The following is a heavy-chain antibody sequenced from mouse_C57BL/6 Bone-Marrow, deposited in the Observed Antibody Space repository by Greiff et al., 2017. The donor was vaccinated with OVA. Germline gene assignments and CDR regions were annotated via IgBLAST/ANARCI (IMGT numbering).Heavy chain of an antibody. Sequence: VQLQQSGPELVKPGASVKIPCKASGYTFTDYNMDWVKQSHGKSLEWIGDINPNNGGTIYNQKFKGKATLTVDKSSSTTYMEQRSLTSEDTAVYYCARYTQEGYSYDDWYFDVWGTGTTVTVSS. J-gene: IGHJ1*03. CDR1: GYTFTDYN. CDR3: ARYTQEGYSYDDWYFDV. D-gene: IGHD2-12*01. V-gene: IGHV1-18*01. CDR2: INPNNGGT.